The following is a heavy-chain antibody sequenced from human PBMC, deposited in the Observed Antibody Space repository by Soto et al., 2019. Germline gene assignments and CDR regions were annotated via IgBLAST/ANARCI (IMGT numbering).Heavy chain of an antibody. V-gene: IGHV4-59*01. CDR1: GGSISSYY. J-gene: IGHJ4*02. Sequence: QVQLQESGPGLVKPSETLSLTCTVSGGSISSYYWSWIRQPPGKGLEWIGYIYYSGSTNYNPSLTRRVTQSVDTSKNQCSLELRSVSAADTAVYYCARGRTYYDSSGHFDHWGQGTLVTVSS. D-gene: IGHD3-22*01. CDR2: IYYSGST. CDR3: ARGRTYYDSSGHFDH.